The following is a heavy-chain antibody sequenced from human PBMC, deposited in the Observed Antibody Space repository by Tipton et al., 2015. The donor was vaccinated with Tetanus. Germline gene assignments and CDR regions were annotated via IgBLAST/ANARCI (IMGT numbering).Heavy chain of an antibody. CDR1: GGSISSYY. J-gene: IGHJ4*02. CDR2: IYYSGST. Sequence: TLSLTCTVSGGSISSYYWSWIRQPPGKGLEWIGSIYYSGSTYYNPSLKSRVTISVDTSKNQFSLKLSSVTAADTAVYYCASGAGPTIFGVVIAPFGYWGQGTLVTVSS. V-gene: IGHV4-59*05. CDR3: ASGAGPTIFGVVIAPFGY. D-gene: IGHD3-3*01.